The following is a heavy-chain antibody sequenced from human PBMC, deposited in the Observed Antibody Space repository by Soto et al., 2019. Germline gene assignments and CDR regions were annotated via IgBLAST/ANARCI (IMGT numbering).Heavy chain of an antibody. CDR3: AALGRYVNYIEN. Sequence: SETLSLTXNVSGDSISDFYCSWIRQSPGKGLEFIGYIYYSGVTYYNPSLQSRVTFSMDTSKSQFSLQLKSVTAADTAIYYCAALGRYVNYIENWGQGTLVTVSS. D-gene: IGHD1-26*01. CDR2: IYYSGVT. CDR1: GDSISDFY. J-gene: IGHJ4*02. V-gene: IGHV4-59*01.